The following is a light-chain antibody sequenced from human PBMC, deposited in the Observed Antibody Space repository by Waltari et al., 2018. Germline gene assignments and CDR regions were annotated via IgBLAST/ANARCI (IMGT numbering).Light chain of an antibody. J-gene: IGKJ1*01. CDR3: QQYFSLPWT. Sequence: DIVMTQSPESLPLSLGERATINCQSTQSVLSSSDSRNYLAWYQQRPGQSPKLLIYWASTREFGVPDRFTGSGSGTDFTLTISSLQAEDVAVYYCQQYFSLPWTFGQGTKVEL. CDR1: QSVLSSSDSRNY. CDR2: WAS. V-gene: IGKV4-1*01.